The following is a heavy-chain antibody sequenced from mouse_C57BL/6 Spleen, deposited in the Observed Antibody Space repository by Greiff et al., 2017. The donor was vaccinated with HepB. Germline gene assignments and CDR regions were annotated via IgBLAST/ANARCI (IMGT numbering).Heavy chain of an antibody. CDR1: GYTFTDYE. D-gene: IGHD1-1*01. Sequence: VQLQQSGAELVRPGASVTLSCKASGYTFTDYEMHWVKQTPVHGLEWIGAIDPENGGTAYNQKFKGKAILTADTSSITAYMELRSLTSEDSAVYYGTRGSYDYYAMDYWGQGTAVTVSS. J-gene: IGHJ4*01. CDR3: TRGSYDYYAMDY. V-gene: IGHV1-15*01. CDR2: IDPENGGT.